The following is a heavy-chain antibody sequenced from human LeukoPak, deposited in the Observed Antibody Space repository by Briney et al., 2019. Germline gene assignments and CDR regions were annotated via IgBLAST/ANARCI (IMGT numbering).Heavy chain of an antibody. CDR3: ARNANGYFDL. J-gene: IGHJ2*01. CDR1: TYTFTTYY. Sequence: SVKVSCKASTYTFTTYYLHWVRQAPGQGLEWMGGIIPIFGTANYAQKFQGRVTITADESTSTAYMELSSLRSEDTAVYYCARNANGYFDLWGRGTLVTVSS. CDR2: IIPIFGTA. V-gene: IGHV1-69*13.